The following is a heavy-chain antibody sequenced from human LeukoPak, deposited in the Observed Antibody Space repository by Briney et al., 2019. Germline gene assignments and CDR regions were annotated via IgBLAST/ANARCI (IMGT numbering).Heavy chain of an antibody. V-gene: IGHV3-48*03. CDR1: GFTFSSYE. CDR3: ARSWDSGSYIVDY. CDR2: ISSSGGTI. Sequence: GGSLRLSCAASGFTFSSYEMNWVRQGPGKGLDWVSYISSSGGTIYYADSVKGRFTISRDNAKNSLYLQMNSLRAEDTAVYYCARSWDSGSYIVDYWGQGTLVTVSS. J-gene: IGHJ4*02. D-gene: IGHD3-10*01.